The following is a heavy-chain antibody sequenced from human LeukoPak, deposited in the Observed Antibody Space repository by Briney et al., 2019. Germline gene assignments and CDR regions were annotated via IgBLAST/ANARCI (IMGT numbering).Heavy chain of an antibody. CDR1: GYTFTSYG. D-gene: IGHD3-10*01. J-gene: IGHJ6*03. V-gene: IGHV1-18*01. CDR2: ISAYNGNT. Sequence: ASVKVSCKASGYTFTSYGISWVRQAPGQGLEWMGWISAYNGNTNYAQKLQGRVTMTTDTSTSTAYMELRSLRSDDTAVYYCARDFPLRGVFGHRYYMDVWGKGTTVTVSS. CDR3: ARDFPLRGVFGHRYYMDV.